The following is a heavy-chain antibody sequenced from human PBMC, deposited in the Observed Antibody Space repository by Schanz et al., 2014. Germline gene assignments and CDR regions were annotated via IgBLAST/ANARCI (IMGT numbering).Heavy chain of an antibody. CDR2: IIPVLNIA. V-gene: IGHV1-69*08. Sequence: QVQLVQSGAEVKKPGSSVKVSCKLSGGTFSSYTISWMRQAPGQGLEWMGKIIPVLNIATYAQRFQGRVSITADTSTNTAYVELSSLRSEDTAMFYCARDPSFSMVRGVIIDSYYYGMDVWGQGTTVTVSS. J-gene: IGHJ6*02. D-gene: IGHD3-10*01. CDR1: GGTFSSYT. CDR3: ARDPSFSMVRGVIIDSYYYGMDV.